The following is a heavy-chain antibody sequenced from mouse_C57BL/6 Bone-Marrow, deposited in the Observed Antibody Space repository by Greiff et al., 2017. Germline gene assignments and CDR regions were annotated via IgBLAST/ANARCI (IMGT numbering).Heavy chain of an antibody. CDR3: ASRRVTTVVAPFDY. D-gene: IGHD1-1*01. V-gene: IGHV1-9*01. CDR1: GYTFTGYW. Sequence: QVQLKQSGAELMKPGASVKLSCKATGYTFTGYWIEWVKQRPGHGLEWIGEILPGSGSTNYNEKFKGKATFTADTSSNTAYMQLSSLTTEDSAIYYCASRRVTTVVAPFDYWGQGTTLTVSS. CDR2: ILPGSGST. J-gene: IGHJ2*01.